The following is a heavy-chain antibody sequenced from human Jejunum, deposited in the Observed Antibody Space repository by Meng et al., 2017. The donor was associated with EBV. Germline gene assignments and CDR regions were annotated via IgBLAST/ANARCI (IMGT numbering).Heavy chain of an antibody. D-gene: IGHD2-21*02. CDR2: IYYSGST. V-gene: IGHV4-4*02. CDR1: VDSIDSRNW. CDR3: VRGGDYCLVY. J-gene: IGHJ4*02. Sequence: VQLHGAGPGLGRLSGTLSLTGAVSVDSIDSRNWWSWVRQSPERGLEWIGEIYYSGSTNYNPSLKSRVTILVDRSENHFSLHLSSVTAADTAVYYCVRGGDYCLVYWGQGTLVTVSS.